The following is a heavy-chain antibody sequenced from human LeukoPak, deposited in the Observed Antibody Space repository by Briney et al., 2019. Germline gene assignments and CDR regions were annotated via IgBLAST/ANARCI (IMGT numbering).Heavy chain of an antibody. CDR3: AKDIATAGLRGAFDI. CDR2: ISWNSGSI. CDR1: GFTFDDYA. D-gene: IGHD4-17*01. Sequence: GRSLRLSCAASGFTFDDYAMHWVRQAPGKGLEWVSGISWNSGSIGYADSVKGRFTISRDNAKNSLYLQMNSLRAEDTALYYCAKDIATAGLRGAFDIWGQGTMVTVSS. J-gene: IGHJ3*02. V-gene: IGHV3-9*01.